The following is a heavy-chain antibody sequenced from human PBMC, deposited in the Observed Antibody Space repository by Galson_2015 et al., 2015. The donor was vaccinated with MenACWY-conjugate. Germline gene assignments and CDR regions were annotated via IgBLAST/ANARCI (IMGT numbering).Heavy chain of an antibody. Sequence: SLRLSCAASAFTFSSFEMNWVRQAPGKGLEWVSYTSSSGTTIYYSDSVKGRFTISRGNAKNSLYLQMNSLRAEDTAVYYCARLAVPGLNWGQGTLVTISS. CDR1: AFTFSSFE. J-gene: IGHJ4*02. V-gene: IGHV3-48*03. D-gene: IGHD6-19*01. CDR2: TSSSGTTI. CDR3: ARLAVPGLN.